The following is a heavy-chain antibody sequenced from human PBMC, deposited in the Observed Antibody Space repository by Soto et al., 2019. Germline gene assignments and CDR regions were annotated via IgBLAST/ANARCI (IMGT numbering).Heavy chain of an antibody. J-gene: IGHJ4*02. V-gene: IGHV3-30*03. Sequence: GGSLRLSCAASGFIFNNYGMHWVRQAPGKGLEWVALISHDGSNKYYADYLKGRSTISRDNSKNTLYLQMNSLRAEDTAVYYCARDRPVKARSGSLSFWGQGTLVTVSS. CDR1: GFIFNNYG. D-gene: IGHD3-10*01. CDR3: ARDRPVKARSGSLSF. CDR2: ISHDGSNK.